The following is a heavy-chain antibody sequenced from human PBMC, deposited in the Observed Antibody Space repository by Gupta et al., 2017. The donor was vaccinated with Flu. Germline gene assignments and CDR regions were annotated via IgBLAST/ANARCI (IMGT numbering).Heavy chain of an antibody. CDR2: SYYSGST. CDR3: ARESFLRGYLQ. V-gene: IGHV4-59*01. Sequence: QVQLQESGPGLVKPSETLSLTCTVSGGSISSYYWSWIRQPPGKGLEWIGYSYYSGSTNYNPSLKSRVTISVDTSKNQFSLKLSSVTAADTAVYYCARESFLRGYLQWGQGTLVTVSS. D-gene: IGHD4-23*01. J-gene: IGHJ4*02. CDR1: GGSISSYY.